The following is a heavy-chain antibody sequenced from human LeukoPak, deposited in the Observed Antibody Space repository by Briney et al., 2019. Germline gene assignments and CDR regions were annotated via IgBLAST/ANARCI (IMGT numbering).Heavy chain of an antibody. CDR1: GFTFSSYG. V-gene: IGHV3-30*02. CDR3: SRDGTNGGLHIRFGRRNNAFDI. J-gene: IGHJ3*02. D-gene: IGHD7-27*01. CDR2: IRYDGSNK. Sequence: GGSLRLSCAASGFTFSSYGMHWVRQAPGKGLEWVAFIRYDGSNKYYADSVKGRFTISRDNSKNTLYLQMNSLKTEDTAVYYCSRDGTNGGLHIRFGRRNNAFDIWGQGTMVIVSS.